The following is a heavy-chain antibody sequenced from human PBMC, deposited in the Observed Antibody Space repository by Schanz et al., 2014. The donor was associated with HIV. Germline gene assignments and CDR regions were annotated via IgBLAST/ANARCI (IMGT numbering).Heavy chain of an antibody. CDR3: ARERYCTNGVCRVYGMGV. J-gene: IGHJ6*02. V-gene: IGHV3-21*01. CDR1: GFTFSSYS. CDR2: ISYTGTYM. D-gene: IGHD2-8*01. Sequence: EVQLLESGGGLEQPGGSLRLSCAASGFTFSSYSMNWVRQAPGKGLEWVSSISYTGTYMYYADSVKGRFTISRDNAKNSLYLQMNSLRAEDTAVYYCARERYCTNGVCRVYGMGVWGQGATVTVSS.